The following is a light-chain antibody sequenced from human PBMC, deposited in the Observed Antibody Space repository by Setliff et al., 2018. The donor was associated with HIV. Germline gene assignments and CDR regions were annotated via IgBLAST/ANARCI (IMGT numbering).Light chain of an antibody. Sequence: QSVLTQPASVSGSPGQSITISCTGTSSDVGSYNYVSWYQQHPGKAPKLMIYEVSNRPSGVSNRFSGSKSGNTASLTISGLQAEDEADYYCSSYTSSSLYAFGTGTKGTVL. J-gene: IGLJ1*01. CDR3: SSYTSSSLYA. CDR1: SSDVGSYNY. V-gene: IGLV2-14*01. CDR2: EVS.